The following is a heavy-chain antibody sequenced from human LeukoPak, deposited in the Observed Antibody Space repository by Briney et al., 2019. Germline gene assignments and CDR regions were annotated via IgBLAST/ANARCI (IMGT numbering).Heavy chain of an antibody. CDR1: GFTVSSNY. Sequence: GGSLRLSCAASGFTVSSNYMSWVRQAPGKGLEWVSVIYCGGSTYYADSVKGRFTISRDNSKNTLYLQMNSLRAEDTAVYYCARDLFGVRGIWSQGTLVTVSS. D-gene: IGHD3-10*01. CDR3: ARDLFGVRGI. CDR2: IYCGGST. J-gene: IGHJ4*02. V-gene: IGHV3-53*01.